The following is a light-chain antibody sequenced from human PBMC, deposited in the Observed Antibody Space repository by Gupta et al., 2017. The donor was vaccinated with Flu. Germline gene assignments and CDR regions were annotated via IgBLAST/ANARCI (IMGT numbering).Light chain of an antibody. CDR3: QTWGTGIRV. Sequence: QLVRLPSPSASASRGPSDKLTCTPSGRHSSCANGWRRQQPEKGPRYLMKLNSDGSHSTGDGIPVRFSDSSSGAERDLTISGLQSEDEDDYYCQTWGTGIRVFGGGTKLTVL. CDR2: LNSDGSH. J-gene: IGLJ3*02. CDR1: GRHSSCA. V-gene: IGLV4-69*01.